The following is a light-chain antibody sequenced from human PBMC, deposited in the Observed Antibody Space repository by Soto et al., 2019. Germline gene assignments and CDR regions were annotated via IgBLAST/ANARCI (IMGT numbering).Light chain of an antibody. CDR3: QQYLTYPLS. Sequence: DIQMTQSPSSLSASVGDRVSITCRASQGISSWVAWYQQRPGKGPKYLIFAASSLQSGVSSRFSASGSGTDFTLTINNLQPEDSATYYCQQYLTYPLSFGGGTKVEIK. CDR2: AAS. V-gene: IGKV1D-16*01. CDR1: QGISSW. J-gene: IGKJ4*01.